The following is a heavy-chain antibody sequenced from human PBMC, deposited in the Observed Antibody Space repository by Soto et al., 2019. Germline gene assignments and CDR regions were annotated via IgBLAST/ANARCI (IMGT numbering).Heavy chain of an antibody. CDR1: GFTFSNYW. CDR2: ISHDGSGT. CDR3: GSVFEY. J-gene: IGHJ4*01. Sequence: GGSVRLSCAASGFTFSNYWMHWVRQVPGRGLVWVSRISHDGSGTSYADSVKGRFTISRDNAKNTVYLQMNSLRAEDTAVYYSGSVFEYWGHGTLGTAS. V-gene: IGHV3-74*01.